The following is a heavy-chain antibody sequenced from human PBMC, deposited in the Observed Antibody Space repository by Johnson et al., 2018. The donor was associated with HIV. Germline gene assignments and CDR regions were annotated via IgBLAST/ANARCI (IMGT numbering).Heavy chain of an antibody. CDR1: GFTFSTYG. Sequence: QMLLVESGGGVVQPGRSLRLSCAASGFTFSTYGMHWVRQAPGKGLEWVAVIWYDGSNKYYADSVKGRFTISRDNSKNTLYLQMNSLRAEDTAVYYCARDGGYSSSWYKYAFDIWGQGTMVTVSS. CDR2: IWYDGSNK. J-gene: IGHJ3*02. D-gene: IGHD6-13*01. CDR3: ARDGGYSSSWYKYAFDI. V-gene: IGHV3-30*06.